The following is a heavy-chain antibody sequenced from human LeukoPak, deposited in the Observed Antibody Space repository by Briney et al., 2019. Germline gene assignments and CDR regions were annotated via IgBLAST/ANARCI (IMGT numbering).Heavy chain of an antibody. CDR1: GFTFSSYN. Sequence: GGSLRLSCAASGFTFSSYNMNWVRQAPGKGLEWVSYISTSSNTIYYADSVKGRFTISRDNAKNSLYLQMNSLRAEDTALYYCAKADYGGSFDYWGQGTLVTVSS. D-gene: IGHD4-23*01. J-gene: IGHJ4*02. CDR2: ISTSSNTI. CDR3: AKADYGGSFDY. V-gene: IGHV3-48*04.